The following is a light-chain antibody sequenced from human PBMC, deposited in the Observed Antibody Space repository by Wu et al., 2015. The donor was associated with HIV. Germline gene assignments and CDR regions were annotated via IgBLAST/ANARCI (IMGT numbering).Light chain of an antibody. CDR3: QQFSSSLLT. CDR1: QRVSTF. J-gene: IGKJ4*01. Sequence: DIVLTQSPATLSLSPGGRATLSCRASQRVSTFVAWYQHRPGQAPRLVIYGASNRATGIPARFSGSGSETDFTLTISRLEPEDFAVYFCQQFSSSLLTFGGGTKVEIK. V-gene: IGKV3-11*01. CDR2: GAS.